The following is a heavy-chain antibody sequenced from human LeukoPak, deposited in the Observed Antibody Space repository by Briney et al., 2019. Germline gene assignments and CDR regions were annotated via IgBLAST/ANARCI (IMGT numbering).Heavy chain of an antibody. CDR1: GGSISSYY. D-gene: IGHD3-3*01. CDR3: ARMPYYDFWSGNYYYYMDV. J-gene: IGHJ6*03. CDR2: IYTSGST. Sequence: SETLSLTCTVSGGSISSYYWSWMRQPAGKGLEWIGRIYTSGSTNYNPSLKSRVTISVDKSKNQFSLKLSSVTAADTAVYYCARMPYYDFWSGNYYYYMDVWGKGTTVTVSS. V-gene: IGHV4-4*07.